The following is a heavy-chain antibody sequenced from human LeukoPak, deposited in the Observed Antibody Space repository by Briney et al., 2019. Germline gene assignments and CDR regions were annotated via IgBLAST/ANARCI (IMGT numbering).Heavy chain of an antibody. D-gene: IGHD3-3*01. CDR2: ISSSSSYI. V-gene: IGHV3-21*01. Sequence: PGGPLRLSCAASGFTFSSYSMHWVRQAPGKGLEWVSSISSSSSYIYYADSVKGRFTISRDNPKNSLYLKINSLRAEDTAGYYCARYGGALDFWSGYNWFDPWGQGILVTVSS. CDR1: GFTFSSYS. J-gene: IGHJ5*02. CDR3: ARYGGALDFWSGYNWFDP.